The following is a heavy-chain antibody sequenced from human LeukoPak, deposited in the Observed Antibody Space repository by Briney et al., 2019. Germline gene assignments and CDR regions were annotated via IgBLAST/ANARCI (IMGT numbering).Heavy chain of an antibody. J-gene: IGHJ1*01. V-gene: IGHV3-48*01. D-gene: IGHD6-13*01. CDR3: ARAGDLYSSPDRH. CDR2: ISSSSSTI. Sequence: PGGSLRLSCAASGFTFSSYSMNWVRQAPGKGLEWVSYISSSSSTIYYADSVKGRFTISRDNSKNTLYLQMNSLRAEDTAVYYCARAGDLYSSPDRHWGQGTLVTVSS. CDR1: GFTFSSYS.